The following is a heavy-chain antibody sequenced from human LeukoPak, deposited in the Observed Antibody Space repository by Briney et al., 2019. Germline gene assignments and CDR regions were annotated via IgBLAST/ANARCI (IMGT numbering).Heavy chain of an antibody. J-gene: IGHJ2*01. D-gene: IGHD2-2*01. CDR3: AREYCSSTSCYPNDWYFDL. V-gene: IGHV4-61*02. CDR1: GGSISSGSYY. Sequence: SETLSLTCTVSGGSISSGSYYWSWIRQPAGKGLEWIGRIYTSGSTNYNPSLKSRVTISVDTSKNQFSLKLSSVTAADTAVCYCAREYCSSTSCYPNDWYFDLWGRGTLVTVSS. CDR2: IYTSGST.